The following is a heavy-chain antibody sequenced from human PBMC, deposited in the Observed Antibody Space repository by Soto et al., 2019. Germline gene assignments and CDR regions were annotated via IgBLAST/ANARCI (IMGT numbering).Heavy chain of an antibody. Sequence: PSETLSLTCAVSGDSISSTGYYWGWTRQPPGKGLEWIGSCYYSGNTYYNPSLKSRVTISADTSKNQFSLQLSSVTAADTAVYYCARRATYSSSFFDYWGQGTLVTVS. D-gene: IGHD6-6*01. CDR1: GDSISSTGYY. V-gene: IGHV4-39*01. CDR2: CYYSGNT. J-gene: IGHJ4*02. CDR3: ARRATYSSSFFDY.